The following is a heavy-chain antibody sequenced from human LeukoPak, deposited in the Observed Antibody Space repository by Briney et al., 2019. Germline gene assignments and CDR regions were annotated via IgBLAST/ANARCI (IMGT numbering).Heavy chain of an antibody. J-gene: IGHJ4*02. CDR1: GYSISSGYY. CDR3: ARGYQSSSWLYFDY. V-gene: IGHV4-38-2*02. Sequence: PSETLSLTCTVSGYSISSGYYWGWIRQPPGKGLEWIGSIYHSGSTYYNPSLKSRVAISVDTSKNQFSLKLSSVTAADTAVYYCARGYQSSSWLYFDYWGQGNPGHRLL. CDR2: IYHSGST. D-gene: IGHD6-13*01.